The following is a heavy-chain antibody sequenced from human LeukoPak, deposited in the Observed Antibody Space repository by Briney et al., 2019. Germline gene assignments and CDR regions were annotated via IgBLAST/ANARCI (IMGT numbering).Heavy chain of an antibody. J-gene: IGHJ6*02. CDR3: ARAKFYYDTSGYRPLFLDV. D-gene: IGHD3-22*01. CDR1: GGSIRSFY. CDR2: MYYTGNI. Sequence: PSETLSLTCTVSGGSIRSFYWSWIRQPPGKGLEWIGYMYYTGNINYSPSLKSRVAISVDTSKNQFSLKLNSLTAADTAIYYCARAKFYYDTSGYRPLFLDVWGQGTTVTVSS. V-gene: IGHV4-59*01.